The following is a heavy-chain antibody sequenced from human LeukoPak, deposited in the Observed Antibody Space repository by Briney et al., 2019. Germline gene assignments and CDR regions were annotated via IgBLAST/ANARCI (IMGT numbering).Heavy chain of an antibody. J-gene: IGHJ5*02. CDR2: IYTSRST. Sequence: SQTLSLTCTVSGGSISSGSYYWSWIRQPAGKGLEWIGRIYTSRSTNYNPSLKSRVTISVDTSKNQFSLKLSSVTAADTAVYYCARDLDYYDSSGYPRSYWFDPWGQGTLVTVSS. V-gene: IGHV4-61*02. CDR1: GGSISSGSYY. CDR3: ARDLDYYDSSGYPRSYWFDP. D-gene: IGHD3-22*01.